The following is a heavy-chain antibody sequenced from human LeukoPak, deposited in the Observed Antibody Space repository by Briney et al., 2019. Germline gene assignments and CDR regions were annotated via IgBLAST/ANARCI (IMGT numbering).Heavy chain of an antibody. J-gene: IGHJ4*02. V-gene: IGHV3-23*01. CDR3: GRDWKLDY. D-gene: IGHD1-1*01. Sequence: GGSLRLSCYTSGFTFNNYPMSWVRQAPGKGLEWVSAISNDGGDTKYADSVKGRFTISRDNSRNTLYLQMKSLRVEDTAIYYCGRDWKLDYWGQGSLVTVSS. CDR2: ISNDGGDT. CDR1: GFTFNNYP.